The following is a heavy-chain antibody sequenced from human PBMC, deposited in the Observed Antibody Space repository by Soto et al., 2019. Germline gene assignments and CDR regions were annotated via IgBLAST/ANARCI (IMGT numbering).Heavy chain of an antibody. J-gene: IGHJ6*02. CDR1: GFMFGSYA. D-gene: IGHD3-10*01. Sequence: EVQLLESRGGLVQPGGSLRLSCAASGFMFGSYAMSWVRHAPGKGLEWVSGISGSGTDTYYADAVKGRVTISRDNAKNTLYLQMNGLRAEDTAIYYCAKDLLSSYYYGMDAWGQGTTVTVSS. CDR3: AKDLLSSYYYGMDA. V-gene: IGHV3-23*01. CDR2: ISGSGTDT.